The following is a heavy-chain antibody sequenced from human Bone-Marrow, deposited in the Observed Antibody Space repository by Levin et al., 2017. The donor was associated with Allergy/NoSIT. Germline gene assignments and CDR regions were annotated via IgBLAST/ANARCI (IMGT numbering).Heavy chain of an antibody. D-gene: IGHD6-19*01. CDR2: MKPRSGDT. CDR3: ARSGIPSGWYWFDP. Sequence: ASVKVSCKTSGYNFNNYDINWVRQAPGQGLQWMGWMKPRSGDTGSTEEFRGRLTMTSEASTGTVFMELSSLMSDDTAVYYCARSGIPSGWYWFDPWGQGTLVTVSS. CDR1: GYNFNNYD. V-gene: IGHV1-8*01. J-gene: IGHJ5*02.